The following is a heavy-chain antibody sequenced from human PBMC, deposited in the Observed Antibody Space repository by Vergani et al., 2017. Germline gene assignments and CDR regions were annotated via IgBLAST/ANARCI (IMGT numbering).Heavy chain of an antibody. CDR1: GFSLSTSGMC. D-gene: IGHD3-22*01. CDR2: IDWNDDK. CDR3: ARATPDYYDSSGYYYVIHFDY. J-gene: IGHJ4*01. V-gene: IGHV2-70*15. Sequence: QVTLRESGPALVKPTQTLTLTCTFSGFSLSTSGMCVSWIRQPPGKALEWLARIDWNDDKYYSTSLKTSLTISKDTSNNQVVLTMTNMDPVDTATYYCARATPDYYDSSGYYYVIHFDYWGRGTLVTVSS.